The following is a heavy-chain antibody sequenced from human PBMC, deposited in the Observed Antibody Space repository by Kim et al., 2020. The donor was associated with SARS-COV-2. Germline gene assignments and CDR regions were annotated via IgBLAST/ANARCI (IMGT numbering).Heavy chain of an antibody. D-gene: IGHD2-15*01. CDR3: ARGEGRNYHYWYFDL. CDR1: GFSVSSNY. Sequence: GGSLRLSCAASGFSVSSNYINWVRQAPGEGLQWVSVIYIGGSTKYTDSVKGRFTISSDDSTNTVYLQMNNLRADDTAVYYCARGEGRNYHYWYFDLWGRG. CDR2: IYIGGST. V-gene: IGHV3-66*01. J-gene: IGHJ2*01.